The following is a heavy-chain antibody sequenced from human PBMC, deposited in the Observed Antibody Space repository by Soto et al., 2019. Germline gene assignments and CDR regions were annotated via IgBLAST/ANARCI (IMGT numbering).Heavy chain of an antibody. J-gene: IGHJ4*02. D-gene: IGHD3-22*01. Sequence: GGSLRLSCAASGFTFSSYAMHWVRQAPGKGLEWVAVISYDGSNKYYAGSVKGRFTISRDNSKNTLYLQMNSLRAEDTAVYYCARDMDYYDSSGPTDYWGQGTLVTVSS. V-gene: IGHV3-30-3*01. CDR1: GFTFSSYA. CDR3: ARDMDYYDSSGPTDY. CDR2: ISYDGSNK.